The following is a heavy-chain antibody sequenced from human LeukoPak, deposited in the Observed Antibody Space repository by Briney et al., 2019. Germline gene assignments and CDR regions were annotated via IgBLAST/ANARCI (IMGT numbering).Heavy chain of an antibody. Sequence: SETLSLTCTVSGGSISSSSYHWGWIRQPPGKGLEWIGSIYYSGSTYYNPSLKSRVTISVDTSKNQFSLKLSSVTAADTAVYYCAISIQLWTNNWFDPWGQGTLVTVSS. CDR2: IYYSGST. CDR1: GGSISSSSYH. J-gene: IGHJ5*02. V-gene: IGHV4-39*01. CDR3: AISIQLWTNNWFDP. D-gene: IGHD5-18*01.